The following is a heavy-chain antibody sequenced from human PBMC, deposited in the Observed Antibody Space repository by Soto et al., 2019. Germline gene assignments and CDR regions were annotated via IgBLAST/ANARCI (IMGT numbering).Heavy chain of an antibody. Sequence: SETLSLTCTVSGGSISSYYWSWIRQPPGKGLEWIGYIYYSGSTNYNPSLKSRVTISVDTSKNQFSLKLSSVTAADTAVYYCARITFGRERYFDYWGQGTLVTVSS. D-gene: IGHD3-16*01. CDR3: ARITFGRERYFDY. V-gene: IGHV4-59*01. CDR1: GGSISSYY. J-gene: IGHJ4*02. CDR2: IYYSGST.